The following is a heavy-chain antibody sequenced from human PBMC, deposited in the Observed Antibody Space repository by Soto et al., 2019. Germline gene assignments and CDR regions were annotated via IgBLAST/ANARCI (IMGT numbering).Heavy chain of an antibody. D-gene: IGHD2-15*01. V-gene: IGHV3-48*02. CDR3: ARDIGGGRSYYGMDV. CDR2: IGSSSSTM. J-gene: IGHJ6*02. Sequence: EVQLVESGGGLVQPGGSLRLSCAASGFTFSSYAMNWFRQAPGKGLEWVSYIGSSSSTMYYADSVKGRFTISRDNAKNSLYVQMNSLRDEDTAVYYCARDIGGGRSYYGMDVWGQGTTVTVSS. CDR1: GFTFSSYA.